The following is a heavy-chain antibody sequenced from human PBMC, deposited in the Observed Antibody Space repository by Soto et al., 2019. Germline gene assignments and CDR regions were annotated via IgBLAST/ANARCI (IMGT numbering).Heavy chain of an antibody. Sequence: PGGSLRLSCAASGFIFSNSAMSWVRQAPGKGLEWVSSISGSGTSTYYADSVKGRFTISRDSSRNTLYLQMNSLRGEDTAVYYCAKRGHSTSWYWFDPWGQGTVVTVSS. J-gene: IGHJ5*02. CDR3: AKRGHSTSWYWFDP. CDR1: GFIFSNSA. CDR2: ISGSGTST. V-gene: IGHV3-23*01. D-gene: IGHD6-13*01.